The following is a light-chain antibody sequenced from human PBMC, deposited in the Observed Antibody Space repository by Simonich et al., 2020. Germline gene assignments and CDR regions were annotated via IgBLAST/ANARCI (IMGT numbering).Light chain of an antibody. Sequence: QSVLTQPPSVSGAPGQRVPISCTGSSSNIGAVYDVHWEQQLPGTAPKLLIYGNSNRPSGVPDRFSGSKSGTSASLAITGLQAEDEADYYCQSYDSSLSGFWVFGGGTKLTVL. CDR1: SSNIGAVYD. J-gene: IGLJ3*02. V-gene: IGLV1-40*01. CDR2: GNS. CDR3: QSYDSSLSGFWV.